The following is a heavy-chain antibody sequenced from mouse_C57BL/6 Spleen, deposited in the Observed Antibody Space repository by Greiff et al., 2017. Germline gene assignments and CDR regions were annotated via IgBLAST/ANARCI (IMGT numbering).Heavy chain of an antibody. V-gene: IGHV5-6*01. D-gene: IGHD2-4*01. J-gene: IGHJ4*01. CDR1: GFTFSSYG. CDR3: ARHYDYDGGYAMDY. CDR2: ISSGGSYT. Sequence: EVQGVESGGDLVKPGGSLKLSCAASGFTFSSYGMSWVRQTPDKRLEWVATISSGGSYTYYPDSVKGRFTISRDNAKNTLYLQMSSLKSEDTAMYYCARHYDYDGGYAMDYWGQGTSVTVSS.